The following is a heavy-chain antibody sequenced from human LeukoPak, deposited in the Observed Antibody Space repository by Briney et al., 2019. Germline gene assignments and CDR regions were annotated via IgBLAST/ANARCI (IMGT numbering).Heavy chain of an antibody. D-gene: IGHD3-22*01. CDR3: ARYAAYDGYDY. CDR2: INAYNGNT. Sequence: GASVKVSCKASGYTFNSYGISWVRQAPGQGREWMGWINAYNGNTNYAQKLQGRVTMTTDTSTSTAYMELRSLRSDDTAVYYCARYAAYDGYDYWGQGTLVTVSS. V-gene: IGHV1-18*01. J-gene: IGHJ4*02. CDR1: GYTFNSYG.